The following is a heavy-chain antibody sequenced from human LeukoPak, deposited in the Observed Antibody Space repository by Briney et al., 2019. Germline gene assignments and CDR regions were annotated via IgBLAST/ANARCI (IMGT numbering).Heavy chain of an antibody. CDR1: GYTFTGYY. D-gene: IGHD3-10*01. CDR2: ISAYNGNT. CDR3: ARDSPRISGANWFDP. Sequence: GASVKVSCKASGYTFTGYYMHWVRQAPGQGLEWMGWISAYNGNTNYAQKLQGRVTMTTDTSTSTAYMELRSLRSDDTAVYYCARDSPRISGANWFDPWGQGTLVTVSS. V-gene: IGHV1-18*04. J-gene: IGHJ5*02.